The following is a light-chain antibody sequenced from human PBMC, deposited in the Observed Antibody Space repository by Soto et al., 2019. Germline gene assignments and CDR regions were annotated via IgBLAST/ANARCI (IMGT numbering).Light chain of an antibody. CDR3: QSYDYSTWV. CDR1: SGSIASNY. V-gene: IGLV6-57*04. J-gene: IGLJ3*02. Sequence: NFMLTQPHPVSESPGKTVTISCTRSSGSIASNYVQWYQQRPGGAPTTVIYENNQRPSGVPDRFSGSIDSSSNSASLTISGLKTEDEADYYCQSYDYSTWVFGGGIQLTVL. CDR2: ENN.